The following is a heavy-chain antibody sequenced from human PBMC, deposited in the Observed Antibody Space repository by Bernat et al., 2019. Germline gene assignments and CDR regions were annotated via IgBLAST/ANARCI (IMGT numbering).Heavy chain of an antibody. CDR1: SGSISSRSYY. D-gene: IGHD6-13*01. CDR3: ARQPNEGSWYNYFDS. Sequence: QLQLQESGPGLVKPSETLSLSCSVSSGSISSRSYYWAWIRQPPGKGLEWIGIFFHSGGTYNNPSLKSRVTISVDTSENQFSLKVSSVTAADTAVYYCARQPNEGSWYNYFDSWGRGALVIVSS. J-gene: IGHJ4*02. V-gene: IGHV4-39*01. CDR2: FFHSGGT.